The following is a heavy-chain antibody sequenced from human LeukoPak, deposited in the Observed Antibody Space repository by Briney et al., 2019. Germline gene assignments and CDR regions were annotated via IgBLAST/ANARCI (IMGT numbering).Heavy chain of an antibody. V-gene: IGHV3-30*02. J-gene: IGHJ4*02. CDR3: AKDYYDSSGYYDY. D-gene: IGHD3-22*01. CDR2: IRYEGSNK. CDR1: GFTFSNYG. Sequence: GGSLRLSCAASGFTFSNYGMHWVRQAPGKGLEWVAFIRYEGSNKYYADSVKGRFTISRDNSKNTLYLQMNNLRAEDTALYYCAKDYYDSSGYYDYWGQGTLVTVSS.